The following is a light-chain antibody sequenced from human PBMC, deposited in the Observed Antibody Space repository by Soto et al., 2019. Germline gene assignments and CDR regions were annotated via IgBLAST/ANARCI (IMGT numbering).Light chain of an antibody. V-gene: IGKV1-5*01. CDR3: QQYHTDWT. Sequence: DIEMTQAPSNLSASVGARVTITCRASQSISSWLAWYQQKPGKAPKLLIYDASSLESGVPSRFSGSGSGTEFTLTISSLQADDYATFYCQQYHTDWTFGQGTKVDI. J-gene: IGKJ1*01. CDR1: QSISSW. CDR2: DAS.